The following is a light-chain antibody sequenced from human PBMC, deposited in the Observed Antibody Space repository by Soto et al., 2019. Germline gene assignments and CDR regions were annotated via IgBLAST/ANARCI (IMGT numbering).Light chain of an antibody. J-gene: IGKJ4*01. CDR3: QQYGNSPLT. CDR1: QSVSSSY. V-gene: IGKV3-20*01. Sequence: EIVSTQSPGTLSLSPGERATLSCRASQSVSSSYLAWYQQRPGQAPRLLIYGASNRATGIPDRFSGSGSGTDFTLTISSLEPEDFAVYFCQQYGNSPLTFGGGTKVEIK. CDR2: GAS.